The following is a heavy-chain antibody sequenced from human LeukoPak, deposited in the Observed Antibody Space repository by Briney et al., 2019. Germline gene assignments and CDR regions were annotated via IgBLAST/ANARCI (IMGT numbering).Heavy chain of an antibody. CDR3: ARERSDYYDTSGSSH. J-gene: IGHJ4*02. CDR2: ISGYNGNT. CDR1: GYTFSSYG. V-gene: IGHV1-18*01. Sequence: ASVKVSCKATGYTFSSYGINWVRQAPGQGLEWMGWISGYNGNTEYAQMFQGRVTMTTDTSTRTAYMELRSLRSDDTAVYFCARERSDYYDTSGSSHWGQGTLVTVSS. D-gene: IGHD3-22*01.